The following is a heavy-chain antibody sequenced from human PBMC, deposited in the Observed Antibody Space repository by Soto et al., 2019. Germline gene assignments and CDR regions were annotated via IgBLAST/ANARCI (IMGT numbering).Heavy chain of an antibody. J-gene: IGHJ4*02. V-gene: IGHV4-31*03. Sequence: QVQLQESGPGLVKPSQTLSLTCTVSGGTISSGGYYWSWIRQHPGKGLEWIGYISNSGTTYYNPSLKSRVTMSVATSKNQFSLKLRSVTAADTAVYSCARGAYDILSGYYTSYFDYWGQGTLVTVSS. CDR3: ARGAYDILSGYYTSYFDY. CDR1: GGTISSGGYY. CDR2: ISNSGTT. D-gene: IGHD3-9*01.